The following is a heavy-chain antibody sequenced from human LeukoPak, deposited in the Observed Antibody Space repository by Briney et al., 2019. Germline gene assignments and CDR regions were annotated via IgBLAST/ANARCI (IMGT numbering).Heavy chain of an antibody. Sequence: SETLSLTCSVPGGSISGHWWTRVRQPPGEGLEWIGDILYSGSTNYNPSLKSRLSILVDTSTNQFSLKLNSVTAADTAMYYCTRRNTADASIDLWGQGILVIASS. V-gene: IGHV4-59*11. CDR2: ILYSGST. CDR3: TRRNTADASIDL. D-gene: IGHD4-17*01. J-gene: IGHJ5*02. CDR1: GGSISGHW.